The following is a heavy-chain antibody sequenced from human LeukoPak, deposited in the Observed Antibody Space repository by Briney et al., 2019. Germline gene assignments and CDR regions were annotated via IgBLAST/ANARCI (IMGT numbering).Heavy chain of an antibody. D-gene: IGHD3-10*01. J-gene: IGHJ6*02. Sequence: GGSLRLSCAASGFTFDDYAMHWVRQAPGKGLEWVSLISGDGGYTYYADSVKGRFTISRVNSKNSLSLQMNSLRTEDTALYYCVKDTGGRDGMDVWGQGTTVTASS. CDR2: ISGDGGYT. CDR3: VKDTGGRDGMDV. CDR1: GFTFDDYA. V-gene: IGHV3-43*02.